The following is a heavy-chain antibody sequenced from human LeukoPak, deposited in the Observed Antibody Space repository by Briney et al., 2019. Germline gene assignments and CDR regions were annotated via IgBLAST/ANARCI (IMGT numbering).Heavy chain of an antibody. CDR1: GFTFSSYV. Sequence: PGGSLRLSCAASGFTFSSYVMSWVRQAPGKGLEWVSSISGSGDNTYYADSVKDRFSISRDNSKTTVSLQMNSLRAEDTAVYYCAKGGIAVAGFDYWGQGTLVTVSS. CDR2: ISGSGDNT. D-gene: IGHD6-19*01. V-gene: IGHV3-23*01. CDR3: AKGGIAVAGFDY. J-gene: IGHJ4*02.